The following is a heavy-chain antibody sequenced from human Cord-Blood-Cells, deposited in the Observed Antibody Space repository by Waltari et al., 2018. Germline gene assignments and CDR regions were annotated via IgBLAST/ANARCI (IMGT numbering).Heavy chain of an antibody. CDR3: ARGRGIVGATRDWYFDL. V-gene: IGHV3-48*02. Sequence: GKGLEWVSYISSSSSTIYYADSVKGRFTISRDNAKNSLYLQMNSLRDEDTAVYYCARGRGIVGATRDWYFDLWGRGTLVTVSS. D-gene: IGHD1-26*01. CDR2: ISSSSSTI. J-gene: IGHJ2*01.